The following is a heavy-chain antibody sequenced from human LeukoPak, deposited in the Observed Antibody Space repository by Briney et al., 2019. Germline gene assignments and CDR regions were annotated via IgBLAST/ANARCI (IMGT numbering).Heavy chain of an antibody. CDR2: IYYSGST. J-gene: IGHJ2*01. V-gene: IGHV4-59*01. CDR3: ARDSGYYDSSGYIRYFDL. Sequence: SETLSLTCTVSGGSISSYYGICIRQPPGRGLVGFGYIYYSGSTNYNPSLKSRVTISVDTSKNQFSLKLSSVTAADTAVYYCARDSGYYDSSGYIRYFDLWGRGTLVTASS. D-gene: IGHD3-22*01. CDR1: GGSISSYY.